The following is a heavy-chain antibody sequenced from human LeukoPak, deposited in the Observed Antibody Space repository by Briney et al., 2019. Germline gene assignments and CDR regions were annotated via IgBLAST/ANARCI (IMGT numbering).Heavy chain of an antibody. D-gene: IGHD6-6*01. CDR3: ARGGVAARRGLSY. CDR2: INHSGST. J-gene: IGHJ4*02. V-gene: IGHV4-34*01. Sequence: SETLSLTCAAYGGSFSGYYWSWIRQPPGKGLEWIGEINHSGSTNYNPSLKSRVTISVDTSKNQFFLKLSSLPAAATAVYYCARGGVAARRGLSYWGQGTLVTVSS. CDR1: GGSFSGYY.